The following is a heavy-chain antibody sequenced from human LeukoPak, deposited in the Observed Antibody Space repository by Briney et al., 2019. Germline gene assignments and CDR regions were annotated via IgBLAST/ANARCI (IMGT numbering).Heavy chain of an antibody. CDR3: VRAAGEDTAMVHPYSSSWYGYFDY. V-gene: IGHV4-34*01. Sequence: SETLSLTCAVYGGSFSGYYWSWIRQPPGKGLEWIGEINHSGSTNYNPSLKSRVTISVDTSKNQFSLKLSSVTAADTAVYYCVRAAGEDTAMVHPYSSSWYGYFDYWGQGTLVTVSS. J-gene: IGHJ4*02. CDR2: INHSGST. D-gene: IGHD6-13*01. CDR1: GGSFSGYY.